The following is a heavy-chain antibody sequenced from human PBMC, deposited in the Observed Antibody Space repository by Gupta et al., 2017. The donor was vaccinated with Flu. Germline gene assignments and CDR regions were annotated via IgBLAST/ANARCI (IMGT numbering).Heavy chain of an antibody. D-gene: IGHD5-12*01. CDR2: INTDTGNP. CDR3: ARISRAGYNYRGADFDF. Sequence: LRQAPGQGLEWMGWINTDTGNPTSDQGFKGRFVFSVDTSVTTAYLQISSLKAEDTAVYYCARISRAGYNYRGADFDFWGQGSLLTVSS. J-gene: IGHJ4*02. V-gene: IGHV7-4-1*02.